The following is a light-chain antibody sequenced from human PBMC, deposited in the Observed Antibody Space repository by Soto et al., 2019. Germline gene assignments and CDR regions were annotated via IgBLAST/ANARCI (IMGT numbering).Light chain of an antibody. CDR3: QAYDYSLTASV. V-gene: IGLV1-40*01. CDR2: GNR. J-gene: IGLJ3*02. Sequence: QSVLTQPPSVSGAPGQRVTISCTGNNSILGAGYDVHWYQQLPGAAPKLVIFGNRNRPSGVPERFSGTKSGTSASLAITGLQAEDEADYYCQAYDYSLTASVFGGGTKVTVL. CDR1: NSILGAGYD.